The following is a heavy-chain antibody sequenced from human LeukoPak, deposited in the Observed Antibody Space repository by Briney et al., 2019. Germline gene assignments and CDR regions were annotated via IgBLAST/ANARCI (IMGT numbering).Heavy chain of an antibody. J-gene: IGHJ6*03. Sequence: PGGSLGLSCAASGFTFSSYGMSWVRQAPGKGLEWVSAISGSGGSTYYADSVKGRFTISRDNSKNTLYLQMNSLRAEDTAVYYCAKGLRYYYYMDVWGKGTTVTISS. D-gene: IGHD4-17*01. V-gene: IGHV3-23*01. CDR1: GFTFSSYG. CDR2: ISGSGGST. CDR3: AKGLRYYYYMDV.